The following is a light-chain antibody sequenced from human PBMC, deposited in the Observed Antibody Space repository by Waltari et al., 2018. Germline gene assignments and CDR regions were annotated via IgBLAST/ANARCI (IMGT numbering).Light chain of an antibody. CDR1: QSNSTW. CDR2: KAT. Sequence: DIQMTQSPPILSASVGDRVTITCRASQSNSTWLAWYQQKPGKGPKLLIYKATNLAIGVPSRFSGSGAETEFTLTFSSRQPDDLATYVCQQYNSLYTFGRGTKLEIK. V-gene: IGKV1-5*03. CDR3: QQYNSLYT. J-gene: IGKJ2*01.